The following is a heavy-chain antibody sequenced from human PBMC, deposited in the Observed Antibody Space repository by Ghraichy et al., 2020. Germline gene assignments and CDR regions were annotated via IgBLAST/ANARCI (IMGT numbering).Heavy chain of an antibody. CDR3: ARADSSGQYYFDY. CDR2: ISSSGSTI. J-gene: IGHJ4*02. CDR1: GFTFSSYE. D-gene: IGHD6-19*01. Sequence: GGSLRLSCAASGFTFSSYEMNWVRQAPGKGLEWVSYISSSGSTIYYADSVKGRFTISRDNAKNSLYLQMNSLRAEDTAVYYCARADSSGQYYFDYWGQGTLVTVSS. V-gene: IGHV3-48*03.